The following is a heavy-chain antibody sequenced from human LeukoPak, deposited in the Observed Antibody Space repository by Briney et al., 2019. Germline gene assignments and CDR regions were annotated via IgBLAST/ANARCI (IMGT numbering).Heavy chain of an antibody. CDR1: GFTFSSYG. CDR3: ARYFDNTAYSWRRFDY. J-gene: IGHJ4*02. V-gene: IGHV3-33*01. Sequence: GRSLRLSCAASGFTFSSYGMHWVRQAPGKGLEWVAVIWYDGSNKYYADSVKGRFTISRDNSKNTLYLQMNSLRAEDTAVYYCARYFDNTAYSWRRFDYWGQGALVTVSS. D-gene: IGHD2-21*02. CDR2: IWYDGSNK.